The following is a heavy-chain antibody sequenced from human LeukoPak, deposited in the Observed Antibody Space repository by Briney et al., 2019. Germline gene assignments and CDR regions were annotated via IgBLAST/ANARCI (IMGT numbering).Heavy chain of an antibody. V-gene: IGHV3-21*01. CDR2: ISSSSDYI. J-gene: IGHJ6*02. D-gene: IGHD5/OR15-5a*01. Sequence: GGSLRLSCPASGFTFSDYSMIWVRGAPGKGLEWVSSISSSSDYIYYADSVKGRFTISRDNARNSLYLQMNSLRAEDTAVYYCARSRSVSNYKGMDVWGQGTTVTVSS. CDR1: GFTFSDYS. CDR3: ARSRSVSNYKGMDV.